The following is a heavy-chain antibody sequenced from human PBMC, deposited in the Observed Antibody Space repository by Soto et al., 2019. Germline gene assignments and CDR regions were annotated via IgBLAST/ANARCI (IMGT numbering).Heavy chain of an antibody. CDR3: GRTLTTDLRYYYYYYMDV. J-gene: IGHJ6*03. V-gene: IGHV4-34*01. CDR2: INHSGST. CDR1: GGSFSGYY. D-gene: IGHD1-26*01. Sequence: PSETLSLTCAVYGGSFSGYYWSWIRQPPGKGLEWIGEINHSGSTNYNPSLKSRVTISVDTSKNQFSLKLSSVTAADTALYYCGRTLTTDLRYYYYYYMDVWGKGTTVTVSS.